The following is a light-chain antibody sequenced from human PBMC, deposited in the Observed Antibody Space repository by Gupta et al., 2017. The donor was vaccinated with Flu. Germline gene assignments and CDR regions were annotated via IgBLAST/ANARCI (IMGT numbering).Light chain of an antibody. J-gene: IGKJ2*01. V-gene: IGKV1-39*01. CDR1: QSISSY. Sequence: DIQMTQSPSSLSASVGDRVTITCRASQSISSYLNWYQQKPGKAPKLLIYAASSLQTGVPSRFSGSGSGTDFTLTISRLQPEDFATYYCQQRDSTPHNFGQGTKLDIK. CDR2: AAS. CDR3: QQRDSTPHN.